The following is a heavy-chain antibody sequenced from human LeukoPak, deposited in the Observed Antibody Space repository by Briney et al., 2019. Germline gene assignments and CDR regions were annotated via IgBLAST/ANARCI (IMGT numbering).Heavy chain of an antibody. V-gene: IGHV3-30-3*01. D-gene: IGHD6-19*01. CDR3: ARDEWVGERGIFDY. CDR2: ISYDGSNK. J-gene: IGHJ4*02. Sequence: GGSLRLSCAASGFTFRNYAMHWVRQAPGKGLEWVAVISYDGSNKYYADSVKGRFTISRDNSKNTLYLQMNSLRAEDTAVYYCARDEWVGERGIFDYWGQGTLVTVSS. CDR1: GFTFRNYA.